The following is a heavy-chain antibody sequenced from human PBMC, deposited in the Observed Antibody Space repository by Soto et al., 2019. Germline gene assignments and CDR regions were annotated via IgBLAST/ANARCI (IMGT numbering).Heavy chain of an antibody. V-gene: IGHV4-30-2*01. CDR1: GGSISSGGYS. J-gene: IGHJ6*02. Sequence: NPSETLSLTCAVSGGSISSGGYSWSWTRQPPGKGLEWIGYIYHSGSTYYNPSLKSRVTISVDRSKNQFSLKLSSVTAADTAVYYCARVPDVWGQGTTVTVSS. CDR3: ARVPDV. CDR2: IYHSGST.